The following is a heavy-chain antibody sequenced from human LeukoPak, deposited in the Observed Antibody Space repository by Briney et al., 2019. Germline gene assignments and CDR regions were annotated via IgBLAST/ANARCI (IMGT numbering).Heavy chain of an antibody. Sequence: SETLSLTCTVSGGSISSGTYYWSWVRQPAGKGLELIGRIYTSGSTNYNPSLKSRVTISVDTSKNQFSLKLSSVTAADTAVYYCARGPYYDFWSGYPYFDYWGQGTLVTVSS. CDR3: ARGPYYDFWSGYPYFDY. J-gene: IGHJ4*02. V-gene: IGHV4-61*02. D-gene: IGHD3-3*01. CDR2: IYTSGST. CDR1: GGSISSGTYY.